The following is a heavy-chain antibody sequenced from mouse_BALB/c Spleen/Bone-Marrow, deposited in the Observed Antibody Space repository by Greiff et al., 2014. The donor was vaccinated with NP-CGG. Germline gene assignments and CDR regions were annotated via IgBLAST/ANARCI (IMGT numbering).Heavy chain of an antibody. Sequence: EVKLVESGGGLVQPGGSLRLSCATSGFTFTDCYMSWVRQPPGKALEWLGFIRNKANGYTTEYSASVKGRFTISRDNSQSILYLQMNTLRAEDSATYYCARNYDGAMDYWGQGTSVTVSS. V-gene: IGHV7-3*02. D-gene: IGHD2-12*01. CDR3: ARNYDGAMDY. J-gene: IGHJ4*01. CDR2: IRNKANGYTT. CDR1: GFTFTDCY.